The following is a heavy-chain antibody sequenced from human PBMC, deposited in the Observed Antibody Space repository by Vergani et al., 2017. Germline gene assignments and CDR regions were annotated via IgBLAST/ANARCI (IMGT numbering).Heavy chain of an antibody. CDR1: GFTFSSYS. D-gene: IGHD2-15*01. V-gene: IGHV3-48*04. CDR2: ISSSSSTI. CDR3: ARVSPGIDY. J-gene: IGHJ4*02. Sequence: EVQLVESGGGLVQPGGSLRLSCAASGFTFSSYSMNWVRQAPGEGLEWVSYISSSSSTIYYADSVKGRFTISRDNAKNSLYLQMNSLRAEDTAVYYCARVSPGIDYWGQGTLVTVSS.